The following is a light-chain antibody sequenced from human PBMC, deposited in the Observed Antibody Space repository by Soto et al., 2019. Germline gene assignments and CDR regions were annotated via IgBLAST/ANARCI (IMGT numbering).Light chain of an antibody. V-gene: IGKV3-15*01. J-gene: IGKJ1*01. CDR3: QQYNNWPRT. Sequence: ENVMTQSPAPPSVSPGEKATLSCRASQSVSSNLAWYQQKPGQAPRLLIYGASTRATGIPARFSGSGSGTEFTLTISSLQSQDFAVYYCQQYNNWPRTFGQRTKV. CDR2: GAS. CDR1: QSVSSN.